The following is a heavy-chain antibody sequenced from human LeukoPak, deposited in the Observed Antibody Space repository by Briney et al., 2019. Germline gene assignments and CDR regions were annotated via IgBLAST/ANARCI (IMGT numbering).Heavy chain of an antibody. CDR3: ANQDRYYDILTA. D-gene: IGHD3-9*01. CDR1: GFTFSSYA. Sequence: PGGSLRLSCAASGFTFSSYAMSWVRQAPGKGLEWVSAISGSGGSTYYADSVKGRFTISRDNSKNTLYLQMNSLRAEDTAVYYCANQDRYYDILTAWGQGTLVTVSS. CDR2: ISGSGGST. V-gene: IGHV3-23*01. J-gene: IGHJ4*02.